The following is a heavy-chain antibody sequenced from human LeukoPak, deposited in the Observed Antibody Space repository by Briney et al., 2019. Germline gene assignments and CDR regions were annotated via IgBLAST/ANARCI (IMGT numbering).Heavy chain of an antibody. Sequence: AVNVSCKASGGTFSSYAISGVRQAPGQGLEWMGGIIPIFGTANYAQKFQGRVTITADESTSTAYMELSSLRSEDTAVYYCARESVGGLSTQYYFDYWGQGTLVTVSS. CDR2: IIPIFGTA. D-gene: IGHD4-11*01. J-gene: IGHJ4*02. V-gene: IGHV1-69*13. CDR3: ARESVGGLSTQYYFDY. CDR1: GGTFSSYA.